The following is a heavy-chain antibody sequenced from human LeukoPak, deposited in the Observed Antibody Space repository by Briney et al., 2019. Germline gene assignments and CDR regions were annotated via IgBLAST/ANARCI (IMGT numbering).Heavy chain of an antibody. Sequence: ETLSLTCTVSGGSISSSSYYWDWIRQPPGKGLVWVSRINSDGSSTIHADSVKGRFTISRDNAKNTLYLQMNSLRAEDTAVYYCAREVYSSGWSSFDYWGQGTLVTVSS. CDR3: AREVYSSGWSSFDY. D-gene: IGHD6-19*01. CDR1: GGSISSSSYY. CDR2: INSDGSST. V-gene: IGHV3-74*01. J-gene: IGHJ4*02.